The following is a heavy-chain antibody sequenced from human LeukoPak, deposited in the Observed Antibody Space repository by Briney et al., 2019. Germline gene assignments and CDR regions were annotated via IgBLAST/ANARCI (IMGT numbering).Heavy chain of an antibody. CDR3: ARSAPTAYYGSGRGIGFDP. Sequence: GESLKISCKGSGYSFTSYWIGWVRQLPGKGLEWMGIIYPGDSDTRYSPSFQGQVTISADKSTSTAYLQWSSLKASDTAMYYCARSAPTAYYGSGRGIGFDPWGQGTLVTVSS. CDR1: GYSFTSYW. V-gene: IGHV5-51*01. D-gene: IGHD3-10*01. CDR2: IYPGDSDT. J-gene: IGHJ5*02.